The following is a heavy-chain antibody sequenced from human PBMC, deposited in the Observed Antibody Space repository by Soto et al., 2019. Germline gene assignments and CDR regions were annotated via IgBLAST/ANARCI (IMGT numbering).Heavy chain of an antibody. J-gene: IGHJ4*02. CDR3: ARGPYYDFWSVRRGFDY. V-gene: IGHV4-34*01. Sequence: QVQLQQWGAGLLKPSETLSLTCAVYGGSFSGYYWSWIRQPPGKGLEWIGEINHSGSTNYNPSLKSRVTIPVDTSKNQFSLKLSSVTAADTAVYYCARGPYYDFWSVRRGFDYWGQGTLGTVSS. D-gene: IGHD3-3*01. CDR2: INHSGST. CDR1: GGSFSGYY.